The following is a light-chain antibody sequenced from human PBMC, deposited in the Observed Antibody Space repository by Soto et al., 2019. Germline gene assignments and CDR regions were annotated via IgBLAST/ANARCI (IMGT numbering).Light chain of an antibody. CDR1: SSDVGGYNY. Sequence: QSALTQPASVSGSPGQSITISCTGTSSDVGGYNYVSWYQQHPGKAPKLLIFEVSNRPSGVSNRFSGSKSANTASLTISGLQAEDEADYYCSSYTGSRTLVFGGGTKLTVL. CDR3: SSYTGSRTLV. J-gene: IGLJ2*01. V-gene: IGLV2-14*01. CDR2: EVS.